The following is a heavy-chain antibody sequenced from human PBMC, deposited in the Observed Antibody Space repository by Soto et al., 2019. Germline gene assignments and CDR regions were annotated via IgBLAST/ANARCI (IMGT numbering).Heavy chain of an antibody. Sequence: ESLKISFKGSGYSFTSYWISWVRRIPGKGLEWMGRIDPSDSYTNYSPSFQGHVTISADKSISTAYLQWSSLKASDTAMYYCARHGDGYNDYDAFDIWGQGTMVTVSS. J-gene: IGHJ3*02. V-gene: IGHV5-10-1*01. CDR3: ARHGDGYNDYDAFDI. CDR1: GYSFTSYW. D-gene: IGHD5-12*01. CDR2: IDPSDSYT.